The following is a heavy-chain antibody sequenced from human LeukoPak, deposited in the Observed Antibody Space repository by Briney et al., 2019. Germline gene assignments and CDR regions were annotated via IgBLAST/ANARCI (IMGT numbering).Heavy chain of an antibody. J-gene: IGHJ4*02. CDR3: SRNGLVDFDY. CDR2: IRRRAYGGAA. V-gene: IGHV3-49*04. CDR1: GFAFDDFA. Sequence: GGSLRLSCTTSGFAFDDFAMSWVRQPAGKALEWVGSIRRRAYGGAAEYAASVKGRFIISRDDSKGIAYLQMNSLKTEDTAVYYCSRNGLVDFDYWGQGSRVIVSP.